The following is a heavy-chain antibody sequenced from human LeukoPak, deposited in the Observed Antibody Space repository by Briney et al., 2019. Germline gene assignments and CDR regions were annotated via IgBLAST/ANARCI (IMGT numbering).Heavy chain of an antibody. CDR2: INHSGST. Sequence: PGGSLRLSCAASGFTFSSYSMNWVRQPPGKGLEWIGEINHSGSTNYNPSLKSRVTISVDTSKNQFSLKLSSVTAADTAVYYCARAEDYGCFDYWGQGTLVTVSS. D-gene: IGHD4-17*01. CDR1: GFTFSSYS. J-gene: IGHJ4*02. CDR3: ARAEDYGCFDY. V-gene: IGHV4-34*01.